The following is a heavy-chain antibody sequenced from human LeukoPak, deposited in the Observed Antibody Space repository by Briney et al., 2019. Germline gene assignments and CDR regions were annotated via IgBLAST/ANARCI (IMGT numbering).Heavy chain of an antibody. D-gene: IGHD3-22*01. V-gene: IGHV3-21*01. CDR3: ARGDSSGYYYYYYYMDV. Sequence: GGSLRLSCAASGFTFSSYSMNWVRQAPGKGLEWVSSISSSSSYIYYADSVKGRFTISRDNAKNSLYLQMNSLRAEDTAVYYCARGDSSGYYYYYYYMDVWGKGTTVTVSS. CDR2: ISSSSSYI. CDR1: GFTFSSYS. J-gene: IGHJ6*03.